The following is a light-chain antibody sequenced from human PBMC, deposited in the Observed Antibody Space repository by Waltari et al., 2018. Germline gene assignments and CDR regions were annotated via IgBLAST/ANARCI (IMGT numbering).Light chain of an antibody. V-gene: IGLV1-40*01. CDR3: QSYDTSLSVV. CDR2: GST. Sequence: QSVLTQPPSVSGAPGQRVPISCTGSGHNIGPGHEVHWYQQLPRAAPKLLIYGSTSRPLGVPARFFGSTSGTAASLAIIGLQAEDEAEYYCQSYDTSLSVVFGGGTKLTVL. J-gene: IGLJ3*02. CDR1: GHNIGPGHE.